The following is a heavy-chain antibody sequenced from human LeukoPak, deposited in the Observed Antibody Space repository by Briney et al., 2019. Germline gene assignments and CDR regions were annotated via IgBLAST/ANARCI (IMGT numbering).Heavy chain of an antibody. D-gene: IGHD3-22*01. CDR2: IYYSGST. Sequence: RSSETLSLTCTVSGGSISSGDYYWSWIRQPPGKGLEWIGYIYYSGSTYYNPSLQSRVTISVDTSKNQFSLKLSSVTAADTAVYYCARGPYYYDGSGDSSGYYYPEYFQHWGQGTLVTVSS. V-gene: IGHV4-30-4*01. J-gene: IGHJ1*01. CDR3: ARGPYYYDGSGDSSGYYYPEYFQH. CDR1: GGSISSGDYY.